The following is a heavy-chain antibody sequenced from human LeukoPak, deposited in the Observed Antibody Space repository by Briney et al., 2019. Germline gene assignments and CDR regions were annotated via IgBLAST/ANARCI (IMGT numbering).Heavy chain of an antibody. D-gene: IGHD4-17*01. CDR1: GFTFSTYG. V-gene: IGHV3-33*01. J-gene: IGHJ4*02. Sequence: GGSLRLSCAAFGFTFSTYGMHWVRQAPGKGLEWVAVIWYDGDNKKYADSVKGRFTISRDNSKNTLYLQMNSLRAEGTAVYYCARDKGAYGDFANYWGQGTLVIVSS. CDR2: IWYDGDNK. CDR3: ARDKGAYGDFANY.